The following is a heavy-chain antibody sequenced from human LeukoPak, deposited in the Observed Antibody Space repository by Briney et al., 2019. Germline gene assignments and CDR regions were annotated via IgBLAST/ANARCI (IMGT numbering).Heavy chain of an antibody. CDR2: VSASGGNT. Sequence: GGSLTLSCAASGFTFSSYSMSWVRQPPGKGLEWVAAVSASGGNTYYADSVKGRFTISRDNSKNTLYLQVNSLRAEDTAVYYCGKGLYHDYSGIGDYWGQGTLVTVSS. D-gene: IGHD3-16*01. V-gene: IGHV3-23*01. CDR3: GKGLYHDYSGIGDY. J-gene: IGHJ4*02. CDR1: GFTFSSYS.